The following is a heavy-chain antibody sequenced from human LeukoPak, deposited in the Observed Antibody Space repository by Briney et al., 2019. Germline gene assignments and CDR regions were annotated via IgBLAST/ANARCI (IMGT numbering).Heavy chain of an antibody. J-gene: IGHJ6*02. CDR2: IWYDGSNK. CDR3: ARGFTSYYYYYGMDV. V-gene: IGHV3-33*01. CDR1: GFTFSSYG. Sequence: GGSLRLSCAASGFTFSSYGMHWVRQAPGKGLEWVAVIWYDGSNKYYADSVKGRFTISRDNFKNTLYLQMNSLRAEDTAVYYCARGFTSYYYYYGMDVWGQGTTVTVSS.